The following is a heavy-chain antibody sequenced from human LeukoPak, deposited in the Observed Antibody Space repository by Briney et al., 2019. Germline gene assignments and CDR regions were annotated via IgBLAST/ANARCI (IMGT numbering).Heavy chain of an antibody. Sequence: PSETLSLTCAVYGGSFSGYYWSWIGQPPGKGLEWIGEINHSGSTNYNPSLKSRVTISVDTSKNQFSLKLSSVTAADTAVYYCARGVESGARITIFGVVTRYNWFDPWGQGTLVTVSS. J-gene: IGHJ5*02. CDR1: GGSFSGYY. CDR3: ARGVESGARITIFGVVTRYNWFDP. D-gene: IGHD3-3*01. V-gene: IGHV4-34*01. CDR2: INHSGST.